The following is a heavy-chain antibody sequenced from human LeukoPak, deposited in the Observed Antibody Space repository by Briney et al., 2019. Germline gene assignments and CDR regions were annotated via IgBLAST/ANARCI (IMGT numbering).Heavy chain of an antibody. CDR3: ARDGRVGATHGFDY. Sequence: GGSLRLSCAASGFTFSSYSMDWVRQAPGKGLEWLSYIGGSGSPILYADSVKGRFTISRDNSKNTLYLQMNSLRAEDTAVYYCARDGRVGATHGFDYWGQGTLVTVSS. CDR2: IGGSGSPI. D-gene: IGHD1-26*01. J-gene: IGHJ4*02. V-gene: IGHV3-48*01. CDR1: GFTFSSYS.